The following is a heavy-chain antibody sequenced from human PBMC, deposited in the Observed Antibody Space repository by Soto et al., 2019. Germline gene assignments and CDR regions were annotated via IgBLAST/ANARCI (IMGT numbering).Heavy chain of an antibody. CDR2: INPNSGGT. J-gene: IGHJ4*01. V-gene: IGHV1-2*02. D-gene: IGHD1-26*01. CDR1: GYTFTCYY. Sequence: XSVKVSCKASGYTFTCYYMHLVRQAPGQGLEWMGWINPNSGGTNYAQKFQGRVTMTMDTSISTAYMELSRLRSDDTAVYYCASPIGIVGATIYRFDYWGHGTLVTVSS. CDR3: ASPIGIVGATIYRFDY.